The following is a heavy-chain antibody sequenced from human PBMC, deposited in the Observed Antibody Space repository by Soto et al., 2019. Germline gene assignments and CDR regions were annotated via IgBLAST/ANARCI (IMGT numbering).Heavy chain of an antibody. CDR2: IWYDGSNK. V-gene: IGHV3-30*02. CDR1: GFPFSSYG. J-gene: IGHJ4*02. Sequence: GGSLRLSCAASGFPFSSYGMHWVRQAPGKGLEWVAIIWYDGSNKNYADTVKGRFTVSRDNSKNMVFLHMNSLRPEDTAVYHCAKDTYFRDSSGYYVFDYWGPGTQVTVSS. D-gene: IGHD3-22*01. CDR3: AKDTYFRDSSGYYVFDY.